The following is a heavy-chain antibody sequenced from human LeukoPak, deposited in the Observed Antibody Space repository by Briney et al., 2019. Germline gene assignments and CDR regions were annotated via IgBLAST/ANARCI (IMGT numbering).Heavy chain of an antibody. CDR2: IYYSGST. CDR1: GGSISGSSYF. CDR3: ARQSGYYSVDAFDI. J-gene: IGHJ3*02. V-gene: IGHV4-39*01. D-gene: IGHD3-22*01. Sequence: ASETLSLTCTVSGGSISGSSYFWGWIRQPPGKGLEWIGSIYYSGSTYYNPSLKSRVTISVDTSKNQFSLKLSSVTAADTAVYYCARQSGYYSVDAFDIWGQGTMVTVSS.